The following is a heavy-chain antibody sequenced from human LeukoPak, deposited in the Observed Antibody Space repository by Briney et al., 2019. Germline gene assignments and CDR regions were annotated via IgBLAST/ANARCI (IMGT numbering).Heavy chain of an antibody. V-gene: IGHV3-48*03. CDR2: ISSSGKTI. Sequence: GGSLRLSCAASGFTFSSHEMNWVRQAPGKGLEWVSYISSSGKTIYYADSVKGRFTISRDNAKNSLYLQMNSLRAEDTAIYYCARIRFNQSDYWGQGTLVIVSS. CDR1: GFTFSSHE. J-gene: IGHJ4*02. D-gene: IGHD5-12*01. CDR3: ARIRFNQSDY.